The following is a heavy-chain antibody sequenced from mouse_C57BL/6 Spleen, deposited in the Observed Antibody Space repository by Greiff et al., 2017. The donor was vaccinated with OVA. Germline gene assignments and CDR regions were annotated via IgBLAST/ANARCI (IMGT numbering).Heavy chain of an antibody. CDR3: ARNYGSSYGEYFDY. D-gene: IGHD1-1*01. Sequence: EVKLMESGPELVKPGASVKIPCKASGYTFTDYNMDWVKQSHGKSLEWIGDINPNNGGTIYNQKFKGKATLTVDKSSSTAYMELRSLTSEDTAVYYCARNYGSSYGEYFDYWGQGTTLTVSS. J-gene: IGHJ2*01. CDR1: GYTFTDYN. V-gene: IGHV1-18*01. CDR2: INPNNGGT.